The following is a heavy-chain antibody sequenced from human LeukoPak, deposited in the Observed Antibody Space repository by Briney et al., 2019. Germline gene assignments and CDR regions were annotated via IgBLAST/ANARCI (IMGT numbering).Heavy chain of an antibody. Sequence: PGGSLRLSCAASGFTFSRYSMNWVRQAPGKGLEWVSSISISSSYIYYADSVKGRFTMSRDNAKNSLYLQVNSLRAEDTAVYYCARGGSYLSAFDIWGQGTMVTVSS. CDR2: ISISSSYI. D-gene: IGHD1-26*01. J-gene: IGHJ3*02. CDR1: GFTFSRYS. CDR3: ARGGSYLSAFDI. V-gene: IGHV3-21*04.